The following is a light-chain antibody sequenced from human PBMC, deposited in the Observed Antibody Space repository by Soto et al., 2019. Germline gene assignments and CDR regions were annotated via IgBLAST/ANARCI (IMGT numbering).Light chain of an antibody. CDR2: DVS. CDR3: SSYTSMSTVL. CDR1: SSDVGGYNY. V-gene: IGLV2-14*01. Sequence: QAVLTQPASVSGSPGQSITISCSGTSSDVGGYNYVSWYQQLPGKAPKVLIYDVSYRPSGVSNRFSGSKSGNTASLTISGLQAEDEADYFCSSYTSMSTVLFGGGTKLTVL. J-gene: IGLJ2*01.